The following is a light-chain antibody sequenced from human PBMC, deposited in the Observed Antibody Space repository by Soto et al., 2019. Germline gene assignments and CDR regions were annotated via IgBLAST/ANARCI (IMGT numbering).Light chain of an antibody. CDR2: DVS. Sequence: QSVPTQPASVSGSPGQSITISCSGTSSDVGAYNYVSWYQQHPGKAPKLMIYDVSSRPSGVSNRFSGSKSGNTASLTISGLQAEDEADYYCSSYTSSSALVLFGGGTKLTVL. J-gene: IGLJ2*01. V-gene: IGLV2-14*03. CDR1: SSDVGAYNY. CDR3: SSYTSSSALVL.